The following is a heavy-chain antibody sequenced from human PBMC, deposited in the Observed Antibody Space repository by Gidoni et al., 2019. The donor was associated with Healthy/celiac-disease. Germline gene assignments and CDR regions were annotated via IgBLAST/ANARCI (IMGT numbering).Heavy chain of an antibody. CDR1: GFTFDDYA. D-gene: IGHD6-19*01. J-gene: IGHJ4*02. CDR2: ISWNSGSI. V-gene: IGHV3-9*01. CDR3: AKDIFGWSGYYFDY. Sequence: EVQLVESGGGLVQPGRSLRLSCAASGFTFDDYAMHWVRQAPGKGLEWVSGISWNSGSIGYADSVKGRFTISRDNAKNSLYLQMNSLRAEDTALYYCAKDIFGWSGYYFDYWGQGTLVTVSS.